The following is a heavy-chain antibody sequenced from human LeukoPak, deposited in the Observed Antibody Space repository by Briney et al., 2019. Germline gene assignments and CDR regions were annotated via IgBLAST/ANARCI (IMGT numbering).Heavy chain of an antibody. J-gene: IGHJ4*02. D-gene: IGHD3-22*01. CDR3: AKHRFESGGYHSTD. V-gene: IGHV3-23*01. CDR2: ISGGSGST. Sequence: GGSLRLSCAVSGFTFSSYAMHWVRQAPGKGLAWVSTISGGSGSTYCADSVKGRFTISRDNSKNTLYLQMNSLRDEDTAVYYCAKHRFESGGYHSTDWGQGTLVTVSS. CDR1: GFTFSSYA.